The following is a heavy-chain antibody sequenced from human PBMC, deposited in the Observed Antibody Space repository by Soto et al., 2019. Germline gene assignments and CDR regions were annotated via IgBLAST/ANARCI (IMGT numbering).Heavy chain of an antibody. CDR2: ISYDGSNK. Sequence: GSVRLSCAASGFTFSIYAMHWVLQAPCKGLEWVAVISYDGSNKYYADSVKGRFTISRDNSKNTLYLQMNSLRAEDTAVYYCAKEIAAAGTPFYYYYYGMDVWGQGTTVTVSS. CDR1: GFTFSIYA. V-gene: IGHV3-30-3*01. J-gene: IGHJ6*02. D-gene: IGHD6-13*01. CDR3: AKEIAAAGTPFYYYYYGMDV.